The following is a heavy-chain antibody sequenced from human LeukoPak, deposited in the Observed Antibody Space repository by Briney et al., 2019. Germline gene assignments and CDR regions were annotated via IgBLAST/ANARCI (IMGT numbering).Heavy chain of an antibody. CDR3: ARGSGSRYYDILTGPPFQH. V-gene: IGHV1-8*01. CDR1: GYTFTSYD. J-gene: IGHJ1*01. D-gene: IGHD3-9*01. CDR2: MNPNSGNT. Sequence: GASEKVSCKASGYTFTSYDINWVRQATGQGLEWMGWMNPNSGNTGYAQKFQGRVTMTRNTSISTAYMELSSLRSEDTAVYYCARGSGSRYYDILTGPPFQHWGQGTLVTVSS.